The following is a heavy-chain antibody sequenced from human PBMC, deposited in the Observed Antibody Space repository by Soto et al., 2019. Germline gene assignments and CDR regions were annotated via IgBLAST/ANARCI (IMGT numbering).Heavy chain of an antibody. V-gene: IGHV1-3*01. CDR1: GYTFTSYA. J-gene: IGHJ6*03. CDR3: AGGQGGYCSSTSCYYYYYMDV. D-gene: IGHD2-2*01. CDR2: INAGNGNT. Sequence: QVQLVQSGAEVKKPGASVKVSCKASGYTFTSYAMHWVRQAPGQRLEWMGWINAGNGNTKYSQKFQGRVTITRDTSASTAYIELSSLRSEDTAVYYCAGGQGGYCSSTSCYYYYYMDVWGKGTTVTVSS.